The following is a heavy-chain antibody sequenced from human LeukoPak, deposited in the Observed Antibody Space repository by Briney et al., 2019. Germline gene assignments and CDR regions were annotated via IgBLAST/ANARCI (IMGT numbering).Heavy chain of an antibody. CDR2: INSDGSWT. V-gene: IGHV3-74*01. D-gene: IGHD2/OR15-2a*01. CDR3: VSFYETY. J-gene: IGHJ4*02. CDR1: GSYW. Sequence: GGSLRLSWAASGSYWMHWVRQAPGKGLVWVSHINSDGSWTSYADSVKGRFAISKDNAKNTVYLQMNNLRAEDTAVYYCVSFYETYWGRGTLVTVSS.